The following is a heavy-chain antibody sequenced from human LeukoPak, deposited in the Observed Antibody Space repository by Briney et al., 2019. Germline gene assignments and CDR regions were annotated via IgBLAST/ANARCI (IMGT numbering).Heavy chain of an antibody. CDR3: AGGLYLDSSGYYYLY. Sequence: GASVKVSCKASGYTFISYGISWVRQAPGQGLEWMGWISAYNGNTNYAQKLQGRVTMTTDTSTSTAYMELRSLRSDDTAVYYCAGGLYLDSSGYYYLYWGQGTLVTVSS. CDR1: GYTFISYG. J-gene: IGHJ4*02. V-gene: IGHV1-18*01. D-gene: IGHD3-22*01. CDR2: ISAYNGNT.